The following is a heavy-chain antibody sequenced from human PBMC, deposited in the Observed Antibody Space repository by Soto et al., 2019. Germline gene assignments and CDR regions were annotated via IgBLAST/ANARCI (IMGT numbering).Heavy chain of an antibody. D-gene: IGHD7-27*01. CDR3: AIASGDGMFY. Sequence: QVQLVQSGAEVKKPGASVKVSCKASGYTFTSYYIHWERQAPGQGLEWMGIVNPIGGSTYYAQKFQGRVTMTSDTSTSTAYMELSGPRFEDTAVYYCAIASGDGMFYWGQGTLVTVSS. V-gene: IGHV1-46*01. J-gene: IGHJ4*02. CDR1: GYTFTSYY. CDR2: VNPIGGST.